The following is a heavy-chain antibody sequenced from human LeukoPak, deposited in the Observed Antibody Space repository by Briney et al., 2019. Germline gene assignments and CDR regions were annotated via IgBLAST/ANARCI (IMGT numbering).Heavy chain of an antibody. CDR1: GGSISSSNW. V-gene: IGHV4-4*02. D-gene: IGHD6-19*01. CDR2: IYHSGST. J-gene: IGHJ3*02. CDR3: ARDRGDSSGWYFHDAFDI. Sequence: PSETLSLTCAVSGGSISSSNWWSWVRQPPGKGLEWIGEIYHSGSTNYNPSLKSRVTISVDKSENQFSLKLSSVTAADTAVYYCARDRGDSSGWYFHDAFDIWGQGTMVTVSS.